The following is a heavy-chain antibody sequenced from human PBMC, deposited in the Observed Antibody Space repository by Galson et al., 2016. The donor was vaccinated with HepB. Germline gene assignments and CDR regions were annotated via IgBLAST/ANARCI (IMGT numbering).Heavy chain of an antibody. V-gene: IGHV3-23*01. CDR2: ISASGGSK. J-gene: IGHJ4*02. Sequence: SLRLSCAASGFAFSVYGMTWVRQAPRKGLEWVAAISASGGSKDYADSVKGRFTISRDNSKNMLYLQMNSLRVEDTALYYCAKGTTRLGDNWGQGILVTVSS. D-gene: IGHD4-11*01. CDR1: GFAFSVYG. CDR3: AKGTTRLGDN.